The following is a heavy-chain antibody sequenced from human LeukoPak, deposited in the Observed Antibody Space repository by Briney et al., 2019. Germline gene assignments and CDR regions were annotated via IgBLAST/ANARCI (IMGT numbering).Heavy chain of an antibody. V-gene: IGHV3-7*04. CDR3: ARALVGATTFDY. Sequence: PGGSLRLSSAASGFTFSSFWMSWVRQAPGKGLEWVANIKQDGSEKYYVDSVKGRFTISRDNAKNSLYLQMNSLRAEDTAVYYCARALVGATTFDYWGQGTLVTVSS. J-gene: IGHJ4*02. CDR1: GFTFSSFW. D-gene: IGHD1-26*01. CDR2: IKQDGSEK.